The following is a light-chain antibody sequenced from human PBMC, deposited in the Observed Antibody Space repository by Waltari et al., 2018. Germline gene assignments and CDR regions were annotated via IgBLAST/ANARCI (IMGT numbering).Light chain of an antibody. V-gene: IGKV3-15*01. Sequence: EIVMTQSPVTLSVSPGERATLSCRASQSVSTNLAWYQQKPGQAPRLLTYGASTRATGFPARFSGSGSATECTLTISSLQSEYFAVYYCQQYKNWPPWTFGQGTKVEIK. CDR2: GAS. CDR1: QSVSTN. J-gene: IGKJ1*01. CDR3: QQYKNWPPWT.